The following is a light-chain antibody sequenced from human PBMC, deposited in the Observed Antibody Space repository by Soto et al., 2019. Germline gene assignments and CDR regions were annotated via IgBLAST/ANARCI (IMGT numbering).Light chain of an antibody. Sequence: DIQMTQSPSTLSGSVGDRVTITCRASQTISSWLAWYQQKPGKAPKLVIYKASTLKSGVPSRFSGSGSGTEFTLTISSLQPDDFAIYYCQHYNSYSEAFGQGTKVDIK. CDR1: QTISSW. CDR2: KAS. CDR3: QHYNSYSEA. V-gene: IGKV1-5*03. J-gene: IGKJ1*01.